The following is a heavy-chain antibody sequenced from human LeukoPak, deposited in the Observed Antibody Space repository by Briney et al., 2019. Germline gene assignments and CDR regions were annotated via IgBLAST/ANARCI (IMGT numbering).Heavy chain of an antibody. V-gene: IGHV3-21*01. CDR1: GLSFNYYD. CDR3: ARADCSSSTCYLRRSWFDP. D-gene: IGHD2-2*01. J-gene: IGHJ5*02. CDR2: ISPKSDFI. Sequence: GGSLKLSCARSGLSFNYYDMNWVRQAPGKGLEWVSSISPKSDFIYYSDSVRGRFTISRDNAENSLYLQMNSLRAEDTAVYYCARADCSSSTCYLRRSWFDPWGQGTLVTVSS.